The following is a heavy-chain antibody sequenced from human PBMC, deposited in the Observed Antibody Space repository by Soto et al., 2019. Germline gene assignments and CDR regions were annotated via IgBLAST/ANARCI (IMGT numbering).Heavy chain of an antibody. J-gene: IGHJ4*02. CDR1: GGSISSSSYY. V-gene: IGHV4-39*01. D-gene: IGHD6-6*01. CDR3: ARHGSLVPPGY. CDR2: IYYSGST. Sequence: QLQLQESGPGLVKPSETLSLTCTVSGGSISSSSYYWGWIRQPPGKGLEWIGSIYYSGSTYYNPSLKSRVTISVDTSKNQFSLKLSSVTAADTAVYYCARHGSLVPPGYWGQGTLVTVSS.